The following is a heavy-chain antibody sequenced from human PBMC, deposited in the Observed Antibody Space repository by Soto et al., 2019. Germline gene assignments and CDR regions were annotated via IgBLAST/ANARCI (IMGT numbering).Heavy chain of an antibody. J-gene: IGHJ4*02. CDR3: VRGGGFCGADCYKGGIDY. CDR2: ISNDGDDK. CDR1: GFTFSPYT. Sequence: QVQLVESGGGVVQPGRSLRLSCAASGFTFSPYTMHWVRQTPGKGLEWMAGISNDGDDKDYADSVKGRFTVSRDNSKSTLYLQMSSLRAEDTAVYYCVRGGGFCGADCYKGGIDYWGQGTLVTVSP. D-gene: IGHD2-21*02. V-gene: IGHV3-30-3*01.